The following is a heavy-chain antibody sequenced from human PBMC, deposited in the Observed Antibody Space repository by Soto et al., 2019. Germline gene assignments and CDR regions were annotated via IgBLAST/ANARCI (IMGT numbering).Heavy chain of an antibody. CDR3: ASGYEPIFDY. Sequence: QVQLQQWGAGLLKPSETLSLTCAVYGGSFSGYYWSWIRQPPGKGLEWIGEINHSGSTNYNPSLKXXVXIXXDTSKNQFSLKLSSVTAADTAVYYCASGYEPIFDYWGQGTLVTVSS. CDR2: INHSGST. J-gene: IGHJ4*02. CDR1: GGSFSGYY. D-gene: IGHD3-3*01. V-gene: IGHV4-34*01.